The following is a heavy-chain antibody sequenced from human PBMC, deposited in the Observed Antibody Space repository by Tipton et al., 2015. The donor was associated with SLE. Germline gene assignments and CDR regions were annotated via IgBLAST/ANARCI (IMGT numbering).Heavy chain of an antibody. V-gene: IGHV3-7*01. CDR2: LRQDGSEK. D-gene: IGHD4-17*01. Sequence: SLRLSCAASGFTFSSYWMSWAARPPGRGRGWGANLRQDGSEKYYVDSVKGRFTISRDNAKNSLYLQMNSLRAEDTAVYYCARAIEDMTTVTWYFDLWGRGTLVTVSS. J-gene: IGHJ2*01. CDR1: GFTFSSYW. CDR3: ARAIEDMTTVTWYFDL.